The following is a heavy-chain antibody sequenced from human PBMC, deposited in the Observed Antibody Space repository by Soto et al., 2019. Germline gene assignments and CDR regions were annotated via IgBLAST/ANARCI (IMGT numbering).Heavy chain of an antibody. CDR1: GFTFSNAW. J-gene: IGHJ3*02. Sequence: PGGSLRLSCAASGFTFSNAWMSWVRQAPGKGLEWVGRIKSKTDGGTTDHAAPVKGRFTISRDDSKNTLYLQMNSLKTEDTAVYYCTTARLRYFDWLLFDAFDIWGQGTMVTVSS. V-gene: IGHV3-15*01. CDR2: IKSKTDGGTT. CDR3: TTARLRYFDWLLFDAFDI. D-gene: IGHD3-9*01.